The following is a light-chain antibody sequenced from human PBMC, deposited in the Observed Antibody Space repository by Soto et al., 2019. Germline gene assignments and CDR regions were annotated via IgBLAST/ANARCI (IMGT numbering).Light chain of an antibody. CDR3: TSNPTSGTLT. CDR2: DVN. Sequence: QSVLTQPASVSGSPGQSITLSCTGTSRDIGAYNYVSWFQQYPGKPPKCMIYDVNNRPSGVSNRCSGSKSGNPATLASAWLDAEEEAVSYCTSNPTSGTLTLGGGTKLTVL. CDR1: SRDIGAYNY. V-gene: IGLV2-14*03. J-gene: IGLJ2*01.